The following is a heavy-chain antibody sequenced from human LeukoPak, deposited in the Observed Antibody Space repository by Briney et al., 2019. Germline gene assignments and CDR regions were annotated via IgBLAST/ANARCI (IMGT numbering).Heavy chain of an antibody. CDR3: ARVDILTGYDPYYYYYYMDV. J-gene: IGHJ6*03. Sequence: SETLSLTCTVSGGSISSSSYYWSWIRQPPGKGLEWIGYIYYSGSTNYNPSLKSRVTISVDTSKNQFSLKLSSVTAADTAVYYCARVDILTGYDPYYYYYYMDVWGKGTTVTMSS. CDR1: GGSISSSSYY. V-gene: IGHV4-61*01. D-gene: IGHD3-9*01. CDR2: IYYSGST.